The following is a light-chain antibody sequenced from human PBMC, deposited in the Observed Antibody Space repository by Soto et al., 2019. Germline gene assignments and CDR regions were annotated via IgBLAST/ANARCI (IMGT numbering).Light chain of an antibody. CDR3: SSYTSSSTPVV. Sequence: QSALTQPAAVSGSPGQSITISCTGTSSDIGAYNFVSWYQHHPGKAPKLIIFEVNNRPSGVSNRFSGSKSGSTASLRISDLQAEDEADYYCSSYTSSSTPVVFGGGTKLTVL. CDR2: EVN. J-gene: IGLJ2*01. CDR1: SSDIGAYNF. V-gene: IGLV2-14*01.